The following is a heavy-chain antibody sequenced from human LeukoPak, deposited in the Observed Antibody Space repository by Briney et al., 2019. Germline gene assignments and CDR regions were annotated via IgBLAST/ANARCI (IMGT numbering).Heavy chain of an antibody. CDR1: GYTFTNYF. CDR2: FDPEDGET. Sequence: ASVKVSCKTSGYTFTNYFMHWVRQAPGKGLEWMGGFDPEDGETIYAQKFQGRVTMTEDTSTDTAYMELSSLRSEDTAVYYCATEDWGYDILTGYYFRNYWGQGTLVTVSS. CDR3: ATEDWGYDILTGYYFRNY. V-gene: IGHV1-24*01. D-gene: IGHD3-9*01. J-gene: IGHJ4*02.